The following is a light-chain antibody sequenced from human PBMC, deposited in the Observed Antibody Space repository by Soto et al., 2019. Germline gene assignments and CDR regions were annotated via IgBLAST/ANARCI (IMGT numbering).Light chain of an antibody. Sequence: QSVLTQPPSASGTPGQRVTITCSGSSSNIGSNTVNWYQQLPGTAPKLLIYSNNQRHSGVPDRFSGSKSGTSASLAISGLQSEDEAHYYCAAWDDSLNGKVFGTGTKLTVL. CDR1: SSNIGSNT. CDR2: SNN. J-gene: IGLJ1*01. CDR3: AAWDDSLNGKV. V-gene: IGLV1-44*01.